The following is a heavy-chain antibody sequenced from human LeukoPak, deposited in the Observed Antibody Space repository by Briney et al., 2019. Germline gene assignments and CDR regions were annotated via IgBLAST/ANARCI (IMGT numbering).Heavy chain of an antibody. J-gene: IGHJ5*02. D-gene: IGHD2-2*01. CDR1: GGSIRSSYYY. Sequence: SETLSLTCTVSGGSIRSSYYYWGWIRQPPGKGLEWIGSIYDSGSTYYNPSLKSRVTISVDTSKNQFSLKLSSVTAADTAVYYCARGQIVVVPAATFDPWGQGTLVTVSS. CDR2: IYDSGST. V-gene: IGHV4-39*07. CDR3: ARGQIVVVPAATFDP.